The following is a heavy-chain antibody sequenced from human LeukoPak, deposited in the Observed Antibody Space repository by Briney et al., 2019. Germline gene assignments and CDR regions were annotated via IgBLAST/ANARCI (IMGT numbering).Heavy chain of an antibody. Sequence: GGSLRLSCTASGFNFGIYGMHWVRQAPGKGLEWVAVMWDDGTNEYYVESVKGRFTISRDNGKRTLYLQMNSLRVEDTAVYYCARAQKYSYDAFDIWGQGTMVTVSS. J-gene: IGHJ3*02. D-gene: IGHD4-11*01. CDR3: ARAQKYSYDAFDI. CDR2: MWDDGTNE. V-gene: IGHV3-33*01. CDR1: GFNFGIYG.